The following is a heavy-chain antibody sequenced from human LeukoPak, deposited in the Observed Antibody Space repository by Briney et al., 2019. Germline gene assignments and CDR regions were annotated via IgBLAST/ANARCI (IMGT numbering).Heavy chain of an antibody. D-gene: IGHD2-2*01. V-gene: IGHV4-30-2*01. J-gene: IGHJ4*02. CDR3: ARDSTDIVGVPGLDY. Sequence: SQTLSLTCTVSGGSISSGGYYWSWIRQPPGKGLEWIGYIYHSGSTYYNPSLKSRVTISVDRSKNQFSLKLSSVTAADTAVYYCARDSTDIVGVPGLDYWGQGTLVTVSS. CDR2: IYHSGST. CDR1: GGSISSGGYY.